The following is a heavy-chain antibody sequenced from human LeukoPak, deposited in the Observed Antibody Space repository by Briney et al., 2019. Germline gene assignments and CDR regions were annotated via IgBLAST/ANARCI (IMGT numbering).Heavy chain of an antibody. CDR1: GGSFSGYY. J-gene: IGHJ4*02. V-gene: IGHV4-34*01. CDR3: ARGTRATYYDFWSGSGYFDY. D-gene: IGHD3-3*01. CDR2: INHSGST. Sequence: PSETLSLTCAVYGGSFSGYYWSWIRQPPGKGLEWIGEINHSGSTNYNPSLKSRVTISVDTSKNQFSLKLSSVTAADTAVYYCARGTRATYYDFWSGSGYFDYWGQGTLVTVSS.